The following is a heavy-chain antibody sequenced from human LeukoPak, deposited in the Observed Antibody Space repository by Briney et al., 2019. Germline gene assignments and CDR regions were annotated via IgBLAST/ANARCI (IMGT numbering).Heavy chain of an antibody. J-gene: IGHJ4*02. CDR1: GGSISTYY. D-gene: IGHD3-22*01. CDR2: IYYTGST. V-gene: IGHV4-59*01. CDR3: ARFSEYYHSSVHYLDY. Sequence: PSETLSLTCTVSGGSISTYYWSWIRQPPGKGLEWIAYIYYTGSTNYNPSLKSRVTMSVDTSRNQFFLRLSSVTAADTAVYYCARFSEYYHSSVHYLDYWGQGTLVSVSS.